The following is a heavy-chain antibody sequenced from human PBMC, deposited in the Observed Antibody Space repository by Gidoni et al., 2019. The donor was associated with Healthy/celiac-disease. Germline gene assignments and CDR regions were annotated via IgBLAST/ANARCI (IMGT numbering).Heavy chain of an antibody. D-gene: IGHD4-17*01. Sequence: QVQLQESGPGLVKPSGTLSLTCAVSGGFIRRSNWWSWVRQPPGKGLEWIGEIYHSGSTNYNPSLKSRVTISVDKSKNQFSLKLSSVTAADTAVYYCASPGGDYGGHAAFDYWGQGTLVTVSS. J-gene: IGHJ4*02. CDR3: ASPGGDYGGHAAFDY. CDR2: IYHSGST. CDR1: GGFIRRSNW. V-gene: IGHV4-4*02.